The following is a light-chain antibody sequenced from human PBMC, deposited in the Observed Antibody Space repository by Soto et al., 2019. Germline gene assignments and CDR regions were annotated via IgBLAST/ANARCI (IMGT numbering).Light chain of an antibody. CDR1: QSISSW. CDR2: DAS. Sequence: DIQMTQSPSTLSASVGDRVTITCRASQSISSWLAWYQQKPGKAPKLLIYDASSLESGVPSRFSGSGSGTEFPLTISSLQHDYFATYYCQQYNSYSWTFGQGTKVEIK. J-gene: IGKJ1*01. V-gene: IGKV1-5*01. CDR3: QQYNSYSWT.